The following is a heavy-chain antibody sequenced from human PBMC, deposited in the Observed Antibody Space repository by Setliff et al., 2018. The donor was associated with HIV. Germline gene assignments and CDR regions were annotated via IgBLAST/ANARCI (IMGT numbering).Heavy chain of an antibody. CDR3: ARGSEAYYDFWSGYYPFDY. J-gene: IGHJ4*02. CDR1: GYTFTSYA. Sequence: ASVKVSCKTSGYTFTSYAMHWVRQAPGQRLEWMGWINAGNGNTKYSQEFQGRVTITRDTSASTAYMELSSLRSEDMAVYYCARGSEAYYDFWSGYYPFDYWGQGTLVTVSS. D-gene: IGHD3-3*01. CDR2: INAGNGNT. V-gene: IGHV1-3*03.